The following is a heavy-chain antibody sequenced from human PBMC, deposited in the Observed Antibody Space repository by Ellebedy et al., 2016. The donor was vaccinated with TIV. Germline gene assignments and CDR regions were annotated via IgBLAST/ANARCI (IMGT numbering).Heavy chain of an antibody. J-gene: IGHJ4*02. Sequence: LSLTCAASGFTVSSNYMSRVRQAPGKGLEWVSVIYSGGSTYYADSVKGRFTISRDNSKNTLYLQMNSLRAEDTAVYYCARGGYGWDYWGQGTLVTVSS. CDR2: IYSGGST. CDR3: ARGGYGWDY. CDR1: GFTVSSNY. D-gene: IGHD3-10*01. V-gene: IGHV3-66*01.